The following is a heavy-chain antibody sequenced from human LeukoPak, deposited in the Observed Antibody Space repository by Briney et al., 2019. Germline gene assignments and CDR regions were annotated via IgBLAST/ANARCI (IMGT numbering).Heavy chain of an antibody. CDR1: GYTFTGYY. CDR2: INPNSGGT. D-gene: IGHD6-6*01. J-gene: IGHJ5*02. CDR3: ARGPGQFVRTPPRGWFDP. V-gene: IGHV1-2*02. Sequence: ASVKVSCKASGYTFTGYYMHWVRQAPGQGLEWMGWINPNSGGTNYAQKFQGRVTMTRDTSISTAYMELSRLRSDDTAVYYCARGPGQFVRTPPRGWFDPWGQGTLVTVSS.